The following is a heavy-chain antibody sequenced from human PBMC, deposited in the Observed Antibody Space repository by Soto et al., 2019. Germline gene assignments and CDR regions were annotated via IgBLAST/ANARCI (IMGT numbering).Heavy chain of an antibody. D-gene: IGHD3-22*01. CDR1: GFTFSSYA. V-gene: IGHV3-30-3*01. CDR3: GKDHILYYDSRGPTYYFDY. J-gene: IGHJ4*02. Sequence: QVQLVESGGGVVQPGRSLRLSCAASGFTFSSYAMHWVRQAPGKGLEWVAVISYDGSNKYYADSVKGRFTISRDNSKNTLYLQMNRLRAEDTAVYYCGKDHILYYDSRGPTYYFDYWGQGTLVTVSS. CDR2: ISYDGSNK.